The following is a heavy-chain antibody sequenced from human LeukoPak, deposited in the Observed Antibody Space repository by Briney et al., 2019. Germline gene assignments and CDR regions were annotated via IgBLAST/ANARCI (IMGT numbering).Heavy chain of an antibody. CDR3: ARALEMATITDAFDI. CDR1: GYTFTSYG. J-gene: IGHJ3*02. D-gene: IGHD5-24*01. CDR2: ISAYNGNT. Sequence: ASVKVSCKASGYTFTSYGISWVRQAPGQGLEWMGWISAYNGNTNYAQKLQGRVTMTTDTSTRTAYMELSSLRSEDTAVYYCARALEMATITDAFDIWGQGTMVTVSS. V-gene: IGHV1-18*01.